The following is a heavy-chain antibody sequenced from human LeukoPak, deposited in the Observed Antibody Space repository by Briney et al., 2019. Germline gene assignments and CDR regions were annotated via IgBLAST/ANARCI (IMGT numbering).Heavy chain of an antibody. CDR1: GGSIRGYN. CDR2: MHHSGST. CDR3: ARGFGEVIRRDYYYYGMDV. D-gene: IGHD3-3*01. V-gene: IGHV4-59*01. Sequence: KPSVTLSLTCTVAGGSIRGYNWSWIGQRPGKGLEWIGYMHHSGSTNSNLSPKSRVTISVDTSKNQFSLRLNSMTAADTAVYYCARGFGEVIRRDYYYYGMDVWGQGTTVTVSS. J-gene: IGHJ6*02.